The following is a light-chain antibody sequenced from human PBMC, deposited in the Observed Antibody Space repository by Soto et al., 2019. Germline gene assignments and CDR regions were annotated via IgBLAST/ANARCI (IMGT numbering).Light chain of an antibody. CDR2: DVS. J-gene: IGKJ5*01. V-gene: IGKV3D-20*01. CDR1: RSVSSTY. CDR3: HQYGNSPAT. Sequence: EIVLTQSPGTLSLSPGQTATLSCAASRSVSSTYFAWYQHRPGLAPRLLIYDVSKRASGIPDRFSGGGSGTHFTLTISSVEPEDFAVYYCHQYGNSPATFGQGTRLDMK.